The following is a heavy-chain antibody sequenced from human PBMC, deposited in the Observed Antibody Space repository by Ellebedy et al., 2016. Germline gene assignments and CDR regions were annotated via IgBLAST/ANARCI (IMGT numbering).Heavy chain of an antibody. D-gene: IGHD6-6*01. CDR2: INKDGSAK. V-gene: IGHV3-7*03. Sequence: GGSLRLSCAASGFTFSSYIIHWVRQAPGKGLEWVANINKDGSAKHYVESLKGRFTISRDNAKNSLNLQLNSLRVEDAAVYYCGRLGTYVADRGLDSWGQGTLVTVSS. CDR1: GFTFSSYI. CDR3: GRLGTYVADRGLDS. J-gene: IGHJ5*01.